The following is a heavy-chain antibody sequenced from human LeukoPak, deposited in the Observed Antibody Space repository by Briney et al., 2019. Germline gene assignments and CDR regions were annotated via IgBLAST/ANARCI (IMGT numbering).Heavy chain of an antibody. V-gene: IGHV3-23*01. Sequence: PGGSLRLSCAASGLTFSSYAMSWVRQAPGKGLEWVSAISGGATSTYYADSVKGRFTISRDNSKNTVYLQMNSLRAEDTAIYYCAQVGGVAQDVWGKGTTVTVSS. CDR3: AQVGGVAQDV. J-gene: IGHJ6*04. D-gene: IGHD3-16*01. CDR2: ISGGATST. CDR1: GLTFSSYA.